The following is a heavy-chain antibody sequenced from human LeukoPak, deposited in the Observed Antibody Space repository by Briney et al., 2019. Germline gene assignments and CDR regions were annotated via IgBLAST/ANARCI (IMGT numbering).Heavy chain of an antibody. D-gene: IGHD3-16*01. V-gene: IGHV3-48*03. CDR2: ISSSGSTI. CDR3: ARDYYDYVWGSYTRLDY. Sequence: GGSLRLSCAASGFTFSSYEMNWVRQAPGKGLEWVSYISSSGSTIYYADSVKGRFTISRDNAKNSLYLQMNSLRAEDTAVYYCARDYYDYVWGSYTRLDYWGQGTLVIVSS. CDR1: GFTFSSYE. J-gene: IGHJ4*02.